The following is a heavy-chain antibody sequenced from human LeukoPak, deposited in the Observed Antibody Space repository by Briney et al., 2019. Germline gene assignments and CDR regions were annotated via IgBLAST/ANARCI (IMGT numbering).Heavy chain of an antibody. CDR2: ISAIGGST. CDR3: ARVYDSSGYYYY. Sequence: GGSLRLSCAASGFTFSSYAMTWVRQAPGKGLEWVSGISAIGGSTYYADSVKGRFTISRDNSKNTLYLQMNSLRAEDTAVYYCARVYDSSGYYYYWGQGTLVTVSS. J-gene: IGHJ4*02. CDR1: GFTFSSYA. V-gene: IGHV3-23*01. D-gene: IGHD3-22*01.